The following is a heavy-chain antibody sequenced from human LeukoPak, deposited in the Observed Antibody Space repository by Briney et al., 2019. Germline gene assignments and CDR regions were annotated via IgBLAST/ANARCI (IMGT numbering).Heavy chain of an antibody. V-gene: IGHV1-2*02. D-gene: IGHD6-19*01. J-gene: IGHJ4*02. CDR1: GYTFTGYY. Sequence: ASVKVSCKASGYTFTGYYMHWVRQAPGQGLEWMGWINPNSGGTNYAQKFQGRVTMTRDTSISTAYMELSRLRSDDTAVYYCARAPDSSGWYYYFDYWGQGTLVTVSS. CDR3: ARAPDSSGWYYYFDY. CDR2: INPNSGGT.